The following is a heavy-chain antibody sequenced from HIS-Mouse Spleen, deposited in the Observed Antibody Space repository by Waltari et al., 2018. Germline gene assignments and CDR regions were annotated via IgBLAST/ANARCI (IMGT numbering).Heavy chain of an antibody. CDR1: GGSSSGYY. CDR3: ARGLQYSSSWLRWFDP. CDR2: INHSGST. J-gene: IGHJ5*02. V-gene: IGHV4-34*01. D-gene: IGHD6-13*01. Sequence: QVQLQQWGAVLLKPSQTLSLPFAVYGGSSSGYYCSWIRQPPGKGLEWIGEINHSGSTNYNPSLNSRVTISVDTSKNQFSLKLSSVTAADTAVYYCARGLQYSSSWLRWFDPWGQGTLVTVSS.